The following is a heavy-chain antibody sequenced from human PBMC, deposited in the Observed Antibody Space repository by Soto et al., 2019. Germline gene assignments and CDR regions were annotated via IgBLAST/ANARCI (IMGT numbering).Heavy chain of an antibody. D-gene: IGHD1-1*01. CDR2: IWYDGSNK. J-gene: IGHJ4*02. V-gene: IGHV3-33*01. CDR3: ARDPNDTGFDY. Sequence: GGSLRLSCAASGFTFSSYGMHWVRQAPGKGLEWVAVIWYDGSNKYYADSVKGRFTISRDNSKNTLYLQMNSLRAEDTAVYYCARDPNDTGFDYWGQGTLVTVSS. CDR1: GFTFSSYG.